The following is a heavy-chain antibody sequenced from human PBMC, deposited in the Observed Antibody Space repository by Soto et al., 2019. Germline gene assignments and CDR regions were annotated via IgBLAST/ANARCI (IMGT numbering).Heavy chain of an antibody. V-gene: IGHV1-18*01. D-gene: IGHD4-17*01. Sequence: QIQLVQSEAEVKRPGASVRVSCKGSGYSFRDYGVSWVRQAPGQGLEWMGWISAYTGDTHYARKFQGTLTMNTDISTSTAYMELRSLRSDDTAFYYCARAPVYGDHDFWGQGTLVTVSS. CDR2: ISAYTGDT. CDR3: ARAPVYGDHDF. J-gene: IGHJ4*02. CDR1: GYSFRDYG.